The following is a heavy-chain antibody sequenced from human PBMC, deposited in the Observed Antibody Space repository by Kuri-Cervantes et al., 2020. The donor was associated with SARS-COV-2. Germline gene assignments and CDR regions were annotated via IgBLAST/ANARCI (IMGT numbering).Heavy chain of an antibody. CDR3: SRSPGDGDYDPFDY. V-gene: IGHV3-21*01. CDR1: GFTFDDYG. Sequence: GESLKISCAASGFTFDDYGMNWVRQAPGKGLEWVSSITRSSVYISYADSLKGRFTISRENAKNSLYLQMNSLRAEDTAVYYCSRSPGDGDYDPFDYWGQGTLVTVSS. J-gene: IGHJ4*02. D-gene: IGHD4-17*01. CDR2: ITRSSVYI.